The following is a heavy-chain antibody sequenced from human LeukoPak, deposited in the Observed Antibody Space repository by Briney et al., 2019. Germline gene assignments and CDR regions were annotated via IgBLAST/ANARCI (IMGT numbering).Heavy chain of an antibody. Sequence: SETLSLTCAVYGGSFSGYYWSWIRQPPGKGLEWIGEINPSGSTNYNPSLKSRVTISVDTSKNQFSLKLSSVTAADTAVYYCARLTKNDSGSFRFGKKKRGYMDVWGKGTTVTISS. J-gene: IGHJ6*03. D-gene: IGHD3-10*01. V-gene: IGHV4-34*01. CDR2: INPSGST. CDR1: GGSFSGYY. CDR3: ARLTKNDSGSFRFGKKKRGYMDV.